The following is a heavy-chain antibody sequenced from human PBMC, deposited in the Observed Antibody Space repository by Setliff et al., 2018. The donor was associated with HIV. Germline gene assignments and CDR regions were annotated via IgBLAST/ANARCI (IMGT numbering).Heavy chain of an antibody. CDR2: IIPLFGTV. Sequence: SVKVSCKASGGTLSSCGISWVRQAPGQGLEWMGRIIPLFGTVDYAQKFQGRVTITADTTTSTAYMELSRLRSEDTAIYYCAGDRDVVFGVVTKNWFDPWGQGTLVTVSS. V-gene: IGHV1-69*06. D-gene: IGHD3-3*01. CDR3: AGDRDVVFGVVTKNWFDP. CDR1: GGTLSSCG. J-gene: IGHJ5*02.